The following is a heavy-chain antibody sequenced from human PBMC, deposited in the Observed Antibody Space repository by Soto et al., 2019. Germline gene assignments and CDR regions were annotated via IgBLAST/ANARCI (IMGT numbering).Heavy chain of an antibody. CDR2: ISGSGGST. D-gene: IGHD2-15*01. V-gene: IGHV3-23*01. J-gene: IGHJ3*02. CDR3: ANGFRGGSRGDI. CDR1: GFTFSTYA. Sequence: EVQLLESGGGLVQPGGSLRLSCAASGFTFSTYAMSWVRQAPGKGLEWVSGISGSGGSTEYADSVKGRFTISRDNSKNTLYLQMNSLRVEDTAIYYCANGFRGGSRGDIWGQGTMVTVSS.